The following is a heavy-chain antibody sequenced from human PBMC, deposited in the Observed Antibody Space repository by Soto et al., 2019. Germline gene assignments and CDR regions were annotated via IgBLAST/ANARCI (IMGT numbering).Heavy chain of an antibody. Sequence: EVQLVESGGGLVQPGGSLRLSFAASGFTFSDYWMNWVRQAPGKGLEWVANIKPDGGDKYYVDSVKGRFTISRDNAQNSLYLQMNSLRAEDTAVYYCASLRIEAWGQGTLVTVSS. CDR2: IKPDGGDK. V-gene: IGHV3-7*05. CDR1: GFTFSDYW. J-gene: IGHJ5*02. CDR3: ASLRIEA.